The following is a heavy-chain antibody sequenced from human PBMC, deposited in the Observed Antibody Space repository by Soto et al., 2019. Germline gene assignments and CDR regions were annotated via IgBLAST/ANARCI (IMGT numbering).Heavy chain of an antibody. V-gene: IGHV4-39*01. CDR2: IYYSGSN. CDR1: GGSISSSSYY. J-gene: IGHJ4*02. Sequence: PSETLSLTCTVSGGSISSSSYYWGWIRQPPGKGLEWIGSIYYSGSNYYNPSLKSRVTIAVDTSKNQLSLKLSSVTAADTAVYYCARQSYYDSSGYYQSPFDYWGQGTLVTVSS. D-gene: IGHD3-22*01. CDR3: ARQSYYDSSGYYQSPFDY.